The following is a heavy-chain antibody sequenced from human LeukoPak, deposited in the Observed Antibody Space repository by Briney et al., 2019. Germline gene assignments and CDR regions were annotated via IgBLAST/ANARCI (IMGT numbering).Heavy chain of an antibody. CDR1: GFTFSRYA. J-gene: IGHJ4*02. V-gene: IGHV3-23*01. CDR3: AKDLDSSSSY. Sequence: GGSLRLSCAASGFTFSRYAMSWVRQAPGKGLEWVSAITGSGDTTYYADSVKGRFTISRDNSKNTLYLQMNSLRAEDTAVYSCAKDLDSSSSYWGQGTLVTVSS. D-gene: IGHD6-6*01. CDR2: ITGSGDTT.